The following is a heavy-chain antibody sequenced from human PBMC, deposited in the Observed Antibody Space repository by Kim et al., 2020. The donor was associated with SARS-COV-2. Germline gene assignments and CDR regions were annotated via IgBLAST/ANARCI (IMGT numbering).Heavy chain of an antibody. Sequence: SETLSLTCAVSGVSIRSFYWTWIRQPPGKGLEWIGSIYYSGSTNYNSSLKSRVTISVDTSRNQFSLELSSVTAADTAVYYCARDYESYYFYMDVWGKGTT. J-gene: IGHJ6*03. CDR2: IYYSGST. CDR3: ARDYESYYFYMDV. D-gene: IGHD3-22*01. V-gene: IGHV4-59*01. CDR1: GVSIRSFY.